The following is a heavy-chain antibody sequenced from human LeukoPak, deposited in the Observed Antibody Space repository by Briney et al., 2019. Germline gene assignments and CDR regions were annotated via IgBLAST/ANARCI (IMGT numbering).Heavy chain of an antibody. CDR2: TYYRSKWYN. CDR1: GDSVSSNTAG. J-gene: IGHJ1*01. Sequence: SQTLSLTCAISGDSVSSNTAGWNWIRQSPSSGLEWLGRTYYRSKWYNEYAVSVKSRITINPDTSKNQFSLKLSSVTAADTAVHYCARGGRYYGDYDIFQHWGQGTLVTVSS. D-gene: IGHD4-17*01. V-gene: IGHV6-1*01. CDR3: ARGGRYYGDYDIFQH.